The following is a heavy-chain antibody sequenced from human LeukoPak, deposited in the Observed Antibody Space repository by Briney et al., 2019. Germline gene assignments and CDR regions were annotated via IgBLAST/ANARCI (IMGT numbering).Heavy chain of an antibody. D-gene: IGHD2-21*01. Sequence: GKGLEWVSAISGSGGSTYYADSVKGRFTISRDNSKNTLYLQMNSLRAEDTAVYYCAKDQVWTLWGQGTLVTVSS. CDR2: ISGSGGST. J-gene: IGHJ4*02. V-gene: IGHV3-23*01. CDR3: AKDQVWTL.